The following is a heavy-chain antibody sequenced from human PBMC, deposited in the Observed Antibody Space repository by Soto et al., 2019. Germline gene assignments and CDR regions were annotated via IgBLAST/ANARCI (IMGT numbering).Heavy chain of an antibody. CDR3: AKDLGSGSYLFDAFDI. CDR1: GFTFSNYG. Sequence: GGSLRLSCAASGFTFSNYGMHWVLQAPGKGLEWVAVISYDGSNKYYADSVKGRFTISRDNSKNTLYLQMNSLRAEDTAVYYCAKDLGSGSYLFDAFDIWGQGTMVTVSS. J-gene: IGHJ3*02. V-gene: IGHV3-30*18. D-gene: IGHD1-26*01. CDR2: ISYDGSNK.